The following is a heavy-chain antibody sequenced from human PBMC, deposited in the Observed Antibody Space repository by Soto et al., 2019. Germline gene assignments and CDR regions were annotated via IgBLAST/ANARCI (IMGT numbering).Heavy chain of an antibody. Sequence: ASVAVSCKASGYTLTGCYMHWVRQAPGQGLEWMGWINPNSGGTNYAQKFQGWVTMTRDTSISTAYMELGRLRSDDTAVYYCARDSHRGSDAFDIWGQGTMVTVSS. V-gene: IGHV1-2*04. CDR1: GYTLTGCY. CDR3: ARDSHRGSDAFDI. D-gene: IGHD2-15*01. CDR2: INPNSGGT. J-gene: IGHJ3*02.